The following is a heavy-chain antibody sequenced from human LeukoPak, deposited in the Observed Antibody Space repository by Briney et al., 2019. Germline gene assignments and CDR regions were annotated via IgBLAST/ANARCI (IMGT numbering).Heavy chain of an antibody. D-gene: IGHD6-13*01. CDR2: ISWNSGSI. Sequence: GRSLRLSCAASGFTFDDYAMRWVRQAPGKGLEWVSGISWNSGSIGYADSVKGRFTISRDNAKNSLYLQMNSLRAEDTALYYCAKDIAAAGTGWYFDLWGRGTLVTVSS. V-gene: IGHV3-9*01. CDR1: GFTFDDYA. J-gene: IGHJ2*01. CDR3: AKDIAAAGTGWYFDL.